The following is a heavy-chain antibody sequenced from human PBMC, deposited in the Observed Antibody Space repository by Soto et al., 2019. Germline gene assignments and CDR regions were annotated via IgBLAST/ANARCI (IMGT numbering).Heavy chain of an antibody. CDR2: IKSKTDGGTT. J-gene: IGHJ4*02. Sequence: EVQLVESGGGLVKPGGSLSRSCAASGFTFSNVWMNCVRQAPGKGLEWVGRIKSKTDGGTTDYAAPVKGRFTISRDDSKNTLYLQMNSLKTEDTAVYYCTPLALKDSSGWYEFSDWGQGTLVTVSS. CDR1: GFTFSNVW. V-gene: IGHV3-15*07. CDR3: TPLALKDSSGWYEFSD. D-gene: IGHD6-19*01.